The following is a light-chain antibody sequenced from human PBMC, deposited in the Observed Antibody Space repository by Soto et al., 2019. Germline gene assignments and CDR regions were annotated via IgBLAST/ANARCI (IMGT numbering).Light chain of an antibody. J-gene: IGLJ1*01. V-gene: IGLV2-8*01. Sequence: QSALTQPPSASGSPGQSVTISFTGTSSDVGGYNYVSWFQHHPGKAPKLMIYEVSKRPSGIPDRCSGSKSGNTATLTVSGLQAEDESDYYCSSYAGRNNLRVFATGTKLTVL. CDR3: SSYAGRNNLRV. CDR1: SSDVGGYNY. CDR2: EVS.